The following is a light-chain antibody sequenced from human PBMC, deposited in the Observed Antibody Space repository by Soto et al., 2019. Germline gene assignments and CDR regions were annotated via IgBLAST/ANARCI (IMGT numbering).Light chain of an antibody. CDR2: GAS. V-gene: IGKV3-20*01. CDR3: QQYGSSPWT. Sequence: EIVLTQSPGTLSLSPGERATLSCRASQSVSSSYLAWYQQKPGQAPRLPIYGASSRATGIPDRFGGSGSGTDFTLTITRLEPEDFAVYYCQQYGSSPWTFGQGTNVEIK. CDR1: QSVSSSY. J-gene: IGKJ1*01.